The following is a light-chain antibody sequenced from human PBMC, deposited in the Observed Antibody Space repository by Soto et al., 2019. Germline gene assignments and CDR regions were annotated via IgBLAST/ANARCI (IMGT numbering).Light chain of an antibody. J-gene: IGKJ5*01. V-gene: IGKV3-20*01. CDR1: QSVNGDY. Sequence: NVLTHSPGALSLSPGERATLSCRAGQSVNGDYLAWFQQKPGQAPRLLIHRASSRATGIPDRFSGSGSGTDFTLTISRLEPEDSAVYYCQQYGSSPITFGQGTRLEIK. CDR2: RAS. CDR3: QQYGSSPIT.